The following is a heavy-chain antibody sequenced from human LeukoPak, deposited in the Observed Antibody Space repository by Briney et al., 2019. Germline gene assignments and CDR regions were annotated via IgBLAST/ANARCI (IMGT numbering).Heavy chain of an antibody. CDR2: ISWNSGSI. CDR1: GFTFDDYA. J-gene: IGHJ4*02. D-gene: IGHD6-19*01. V-gene: IGHV3-9*01. CDR3: AKNTAVAGNTFDY. Sequence: PGRSLRLSCAASGFTFDDYAMHWVRQAPGKGLEWVSGISWNSGSIGYADSVKGRFTISRDNAKNSLYLQMNSLRAEDTALYYCAKNTAVAGNTFDYWGQGTLVTVSS.